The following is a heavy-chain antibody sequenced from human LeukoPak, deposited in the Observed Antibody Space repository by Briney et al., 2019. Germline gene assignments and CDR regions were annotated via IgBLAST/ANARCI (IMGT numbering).Heavy chain of an antibody. V-gene: IGHV3-23*01. Sequence: GGSLRLSCAASGFTFSSYAMSWVRQAPGKGLEWVSAISGSGGSTYYADSVKGRFTISRDNSKNTLYLQMNSLRAEDTAVYYCVRFLEWLDYYGMDVWGQGTTVTVSS. CDR2: ISGSGGST. J-gene: IGHJ6*02. CDR1: GFTFSSYA. CDR3: VRFLEWLDYYGMDV. D-gene: IGHD3-3*01.